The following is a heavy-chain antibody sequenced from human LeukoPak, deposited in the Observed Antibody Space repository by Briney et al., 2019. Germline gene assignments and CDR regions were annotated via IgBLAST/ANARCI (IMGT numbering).Heavy chain of an antibody. V-gene: IGHV3-48*01. J-gene: IGHJ4*02. Sequence: GGSLRLSCAASGFTFSRYTMNWIRQAPGKELEWISNIRSESSSTTYADSVKGRFTISRDNAKNSLYLQINSLRAEDTAVYYCVRDLNWAFDYWGQGTLVTVSS. CDR1: GFTFSRYT. CDR3: VRDLNWAFDY. CDR2: IRSESSST. D-gene: IGHD3-16*01.